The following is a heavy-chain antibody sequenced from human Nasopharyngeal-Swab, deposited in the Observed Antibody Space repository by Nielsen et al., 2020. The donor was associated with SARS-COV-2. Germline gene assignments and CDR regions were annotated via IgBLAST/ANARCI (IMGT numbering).Heavy chain of an antibody. CDR3: AQTFYSDSRGNFDY. CDR1: GVSHSTSGVG. J-gene: IGHJ4*02. CDR2: IYWNDGN. D-gene: IGHD3-22*01. Sequence: GPTPEKPTQSVTLTCTFAGVSHSTSGVGGGGTRQPPGKALEWLANIYWNDGNRYSPSLKSRLTISKDTPANEVVLTLTNMDPVDTATYYCAQTFYSDSRGNFDYWGQGTLVTVSS. V-gene: IGHV2-5*01.